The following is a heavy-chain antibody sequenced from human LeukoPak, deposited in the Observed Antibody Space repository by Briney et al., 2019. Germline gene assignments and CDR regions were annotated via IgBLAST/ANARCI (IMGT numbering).Heavy chain of an antibody. D-gene: IGHD2/OR15-2a*01. CDR3: AREGGPFRPLDY. J-gene: IGHJ4*02. V-gene: IGHV4-4*02. CDR2: ANVLGNT. CDR1: GGSISSTNW. Sequence: KSSGTLSLTCGVSGGSISSTNWWTWVRQPPGKGLEWIGEANVLGNTNYNPSLESRVTISIDKSENHVSLKLTSVTAADTAVYYCAREGGPFRPLDYSGQGTLVTVSS.